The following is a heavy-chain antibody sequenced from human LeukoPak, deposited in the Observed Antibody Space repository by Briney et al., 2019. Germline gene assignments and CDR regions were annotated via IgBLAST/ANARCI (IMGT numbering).Heavy chain of an antibody. J-gene: IGHJ4*02. CDR3: ARDGYFDY. CDR1: GYTFSTYN. CDR2: ISGDNANT. Sequence: ASVKVSCKASGYTFSTYNIAWVRQAPGQGLEWMGWISGDNANTNCAQKFQGRVTMTTDTTTTTAYMELRSLRSDDTAVYYCARDGYFDYWGQGTLVTVSS. V-gene: IGHV1-18*01.